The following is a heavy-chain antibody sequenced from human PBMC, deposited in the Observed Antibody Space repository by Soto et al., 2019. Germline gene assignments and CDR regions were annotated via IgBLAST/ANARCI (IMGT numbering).Heavy chain of an antibody. D-gene: IGHD3-22*01. CDR3: ARGPPYDYDSSGYYTG. CDR1: GFTFSSYS. CDR2: ISSSSSYI. J-gene: IGHJ4*02. Sequence: EVQLVESGGGLVKPGGSLRLSCAASGFTFSSYSMNWVRHAPGKGLEWVSSISSSSSYIYYADSVNGRFTISRDNAKNSLYLQMNSLRAEDTAVYYCARGPPYDYDSSGYYTGWGQGTLVTVSS. V-gene: IGHV3-21*01.